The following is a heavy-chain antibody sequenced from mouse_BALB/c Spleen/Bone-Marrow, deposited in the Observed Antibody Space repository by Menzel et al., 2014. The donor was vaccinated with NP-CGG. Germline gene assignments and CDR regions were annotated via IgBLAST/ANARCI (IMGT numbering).Heavy chain of an antibody. J-gene: IGHJ3*01. D-gene: IGHD1-1*01. CDR3: AVYYYGSSSSAY. Sequence: EVQLQQSGAELVKPGASVKLSCTASGFNIKDTYMHWVKQRPEQGLEWIGRIDPANGNTKYDPKFQGKATITADTSSNTAYLQLSSLTSEDTAIYYCAVYYYGSSSSAYWGQGTLVTVSA. CDR1: GFNIKDTY. CDR2: IDPANGNT. V-gene: IGHV14-3*02.